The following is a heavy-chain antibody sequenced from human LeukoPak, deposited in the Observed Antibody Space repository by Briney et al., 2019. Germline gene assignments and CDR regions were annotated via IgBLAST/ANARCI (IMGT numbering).Heavy chain of an antibody. D-gene: IGHD3-10*01. J-gene: IGHJ4*02. CDR1: GFTFSSYA. Sequence: GGSLRLSCAASGFTFSSYAMSWVRQAPGKGLEWVSAISGSGGSTYYADSVKGRFTISRDNSKNTLYLQMNGLRAAETAVYYCAKDRSPRRGATDYWGQGTLVTVSS. CDR2: ISGSGGST. V-gene: IGHV3-23*01. CDR3: AKDRSPRRGATDY.